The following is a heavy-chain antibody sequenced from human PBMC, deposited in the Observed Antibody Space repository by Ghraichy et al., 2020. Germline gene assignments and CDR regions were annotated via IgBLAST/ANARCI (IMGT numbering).Heavy chain of an antibody. CDR2: ISGRGDSA. J-gene: IGHJ4*02. D-gene: IGHD3-10*01. CDR1: GFTFNLFA. CDR3: VKDRLVLSPHYFDA. Sequence: GGSLRLSCEVSGFTFNLFAMSWVRQAPGRGLEWVSGISGRGDSASYGDSVKGRFTISRDNSKNTLYLQLNNLRAEDTAIYFCVKDRLVLSPHYFDAWGQGTRVTVSS. V-gene: IGHV3-23*01.